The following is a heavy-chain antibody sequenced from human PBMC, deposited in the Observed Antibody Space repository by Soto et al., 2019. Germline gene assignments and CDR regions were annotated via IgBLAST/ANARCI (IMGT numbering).Heavy chain of an antibody. D-gene: IGHD4-17*01. CDR2: INPRTGGT. CDR1: GYTFIDYY. J-gene: IGHJ6*02. Sequence: QVQLVQSGAEVRKPGASVKVSCKASGYTFIDYYIYWVRQAPGQGLEWMGWINPRTGGTNFAQKFEAWVTMNRDTSITTAYMELTSPRANDTAVYYCARVNGDYPPRGMDVWGQGTTVTVSS. V-gene: IGHV1-2*04. CDR3: ARVNGDYPPRGMDV.